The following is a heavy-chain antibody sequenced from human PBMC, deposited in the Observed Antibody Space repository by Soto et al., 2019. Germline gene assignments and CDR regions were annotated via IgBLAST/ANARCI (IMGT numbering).Heavy chain of an antibody. CDR3: ARVPDY. CDR2: IYHSGST. CDR1: GGSISSGGYS. J-gene: IGHJ4*02. Sequence: PSETLSLTCAVYGGSISSGGYSWSWIRQPPGRGLEWIGYIYHSGSTYYNPSLKSRVTISVDRSKNQFSLKLSSVTAADTAVYCCARVPDYWGQGTLVTVSS. V-gene: IGHV4-30-2*01.